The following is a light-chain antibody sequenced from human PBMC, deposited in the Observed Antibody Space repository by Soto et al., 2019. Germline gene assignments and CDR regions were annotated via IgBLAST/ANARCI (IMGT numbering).Light chain of an antibody. CDR1: SSDVGSYNL. CDR2: EVS. J-gene: IGLJ1*01. CDR3: CSYAGSPPYV. Sequence: QSVLTQPASVSGSPGQSITISCTGTSSDVGSYNLVSWYQQHPGKAPKLMIYEVSKRPSGVSNRFSGSKSGNTASLTISGLQAEDEADYYCCSYAGSPPYVFGTGTKLTVL. V-gene: IGLV2-23*02.